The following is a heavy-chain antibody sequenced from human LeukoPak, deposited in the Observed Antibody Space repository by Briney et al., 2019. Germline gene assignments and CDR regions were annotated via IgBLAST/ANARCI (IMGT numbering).Heavy chain of an antibody. V-gene: IGHV3-30*18. CDR2: MSYDGSNK. Sequence: GRSLRLSCAASGFTFSSYGMHWVRQAPGKGLEWVAIMSYDGSNKYYADSVKGRFTISRDNSKNTLYLQMNSLRAEDTAVYYCAKGGPHCGGDCPNDYWGQGTLVTVSS. CDR3: AKGGPHCGGDCPNDY. D-gene: IGHD2-21*02. CDR1: GFTFSSYG. J-gene: IGHJ4*02.